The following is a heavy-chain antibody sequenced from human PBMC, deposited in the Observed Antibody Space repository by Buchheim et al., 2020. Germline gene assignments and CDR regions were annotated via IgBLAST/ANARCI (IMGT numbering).Heavy chain of an antibody. CDR2: IRNTANSYTT. V-gene: IGHV3-72*01. J-gene: IGHJ6*02. D-gene: IGHD5/OR15-5a*01. Sequence: EVQLVESGGGLVQPGGSLRLSCAASGFTVSDHYMDWVRQAPGKGLEWVGRIRNTANSYTTEYAASVKGRFTISRDDSKNSLYLLMNSLKTEDAAVYYCARDVFDGSYYYYGMDVWSQGTT. CDR1: GFTVSDHY. CDR3: ARDVFDGSYYYYGMDV.